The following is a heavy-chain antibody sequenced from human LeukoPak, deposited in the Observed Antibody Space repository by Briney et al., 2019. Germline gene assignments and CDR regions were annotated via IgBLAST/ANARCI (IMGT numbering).Heavy chain of an antibody. Sequence: GESLRISCKGSGYRFTSYWISWVRQMPGKGLEWMGRMDPGDPYPNYSPSFQGHVTISADKSISTAYLEWSSLKASDTAMYYCARSVITMVRGVIISGYYYGMDVWGQGTTVTVSS. D-gene: IGHD3-10*01. J-gene: IGHJ6*02. CDR3: ARSVITMVRGVIISGYYYGMDV. CDR1: GYRFTSYW. CDR2: MDPGDPYP. V-gene: IGHV5-10-1*01.